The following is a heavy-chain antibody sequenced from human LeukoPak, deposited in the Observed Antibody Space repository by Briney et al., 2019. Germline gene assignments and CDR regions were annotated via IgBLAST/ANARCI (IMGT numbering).Heavy chain of an antibody. J-gene: IGHJ4*02. CDR2: INYSGTT. CDR3: PRLRGGIELWGD. D-gene: IGHD5-18*01. CDR1: SGSFSSSSYY. V-gene: IGHV4-39*01. Sequence: SETLSLTCTVSSGSFSSSSYYCGWIRQPPGMGLEWIATINYSGTTYYNPSLKSRVTTSVDTSKNQFSLKLTSVTAADTAVYYCPRLRGGIELWGDWGQGTQVTVSS.